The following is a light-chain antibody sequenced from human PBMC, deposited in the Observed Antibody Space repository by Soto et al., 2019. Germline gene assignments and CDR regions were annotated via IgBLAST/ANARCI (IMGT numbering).Light chain of an antibody. CDR1: KSINNC. Sequence: DIQMTQSPSYLSASVGDRVTITCRASKSINNCLNWYQQKPGKAPKLLIYAASSLQSGVPSRFSGSGSGTHFTLTISSLQPEDFATYYCQQGFNTPNTFGPGTKVDIK. J-gene: IGKJ3*01. V-gene: IGKV1-39*01. CDR2: AAS. CDR3: QQGFNTPNT.